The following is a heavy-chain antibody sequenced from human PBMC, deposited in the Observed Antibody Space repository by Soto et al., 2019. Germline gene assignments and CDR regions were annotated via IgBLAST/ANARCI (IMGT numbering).Heavy chain of an antibody. CDR2: IKTDGSIT. V-gene: IGHV3-74*01. CDR1: GFTFSSYW. Sequence: PGGSLRLSCAASGFTFSSYWMYWVRQAPGKGLVWVSRIKTDGSITSYADSVKGRFTVPRDSARDMLYLQMNSLRAEDTAVYYCAQDINYVPEYWGQGNLVTVSS. D-gene: IGHD1-7*01. J-gene: IGHJ4*02. CDR3: AQDINYVPEY.